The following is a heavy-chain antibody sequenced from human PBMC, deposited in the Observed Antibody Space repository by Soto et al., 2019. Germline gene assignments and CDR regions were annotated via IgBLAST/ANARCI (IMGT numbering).Heavy chain of an antibody. J-gene: IGHJ4*02. D-gene: IGHD3-22*01. CDR1: GGSISSYY. CDR3: ASGSRYYYDSSGYYNY. Sequence: SETLSLTCTVSGGSISSYYWSWIRQPPGKGLEWIGYIYYSGSTNYNPSLKSRVTISVDTSKNQFPLKLSSVTAADTAVYYCASGSRYYYDSSGYYNYWGQGTLVTVSS. CDR2: IYYSGST. V-gene: IGHV4-59*01.